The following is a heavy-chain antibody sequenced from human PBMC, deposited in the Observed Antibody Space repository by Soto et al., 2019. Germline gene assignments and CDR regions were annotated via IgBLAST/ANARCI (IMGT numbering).Heavy chain of an antibody. D-gene: IGHD2-2*01. CDR1: GFTFSSYA. Sequence: GGSLRLSCVASGFTFSSYAMSWVRQAPGKGLEWVSAISGSGGSTYYADSVKGRFTISRDNSKNTLYLQMNSLRAEDTAVYYYAKDPDVGVVVVPAAYDYWGQGTLVTVSS. V-gene: IGHV3-23*01. J-gene: IGHJ4*02. CDR2: ISGSGGST. CDR3: AKDPDVGVVVVPAAYDY.